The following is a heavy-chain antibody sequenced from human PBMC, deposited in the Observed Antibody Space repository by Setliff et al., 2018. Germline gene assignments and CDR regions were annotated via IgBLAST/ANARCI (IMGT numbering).Heavy chain of an antibody. J-gene: IGHJ6*03. D-gene: IGHD6-19*01. CDR1: GDSISSGNW. V-gene: IGHV4-4*02. CDR3: VRTDYSDGRYSMDV. CDR2: INHSGNT. Sequence: SETLSLTCAVSGDSISSGNWWSWVRQPPEKGLEWIGEINHSGNTNYHPSLKSRVTISVDKSTNQFSLKLNSVTAADTAVYYCVRTDYSDGRYSMDVWGKGTTVTVSS.